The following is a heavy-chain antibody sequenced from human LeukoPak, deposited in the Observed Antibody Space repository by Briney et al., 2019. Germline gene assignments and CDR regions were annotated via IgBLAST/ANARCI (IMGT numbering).Heavy chain of an antibody. CDR2: MNPNSGNT. D-gene: IGHD6-13*01. CDR3: ARDLFTAAAALRDY. CDR1: GYTFTSHD. J-gene: IGHJ4*02. Sequence: GASVKVSCKASGYTFTSHDINWVRQATGQGLEWMGWMNPNSGNTGYAQKFQGRVTMTRNTSISTAYMELSSLRSEDTAVYCCARDLFTAAAALRDYWGQGTLVTVSS. V-gene: IGHV1-8*01.